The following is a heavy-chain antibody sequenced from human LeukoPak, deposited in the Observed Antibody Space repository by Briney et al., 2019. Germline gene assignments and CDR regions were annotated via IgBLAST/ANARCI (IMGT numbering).Heavy chain of an antibody. V-gene: IGHV3-53*01. CDR2: IYSGGST. CDR1: GFTFRTYA. Sequence: GGSLTLSCAASGFTFRTYAMSWVRQAPGKGLEWVSVIYSGGSTYYADSVKGRFAISRDNSKNTLYLQMNSLRAEDTAVYYCAKGWSGYFRSPFDLWGQGTMVTVSS. J-gene: IGHJ3*01. CDR3: AKGWSGYFRSPFDL. D-gene: IGHD3-3*01.